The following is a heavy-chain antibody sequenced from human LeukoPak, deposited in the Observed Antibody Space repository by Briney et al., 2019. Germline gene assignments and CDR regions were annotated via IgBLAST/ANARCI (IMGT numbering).Heavy chain of an antibody. V-gene: IGHV4-39*07. J-gene: IGHJ3*02. CDR2: VYYTGST. Sequence: TLSLTCTVSGGSISSSSYYWGWIRQPPGKGLAWIGSVYYTGSTQYNPSLKSRVTISVDTSKNQFSLKMTSMTAADTAVYHCARGRAEVFYDGSGSLYGFDIWGQGTKVTVSS. CDR3: ARGRAEVFYDGSGSLYGFDI. D-gene: IGHD3-10*01. CDR1: GGSISSSSYY.